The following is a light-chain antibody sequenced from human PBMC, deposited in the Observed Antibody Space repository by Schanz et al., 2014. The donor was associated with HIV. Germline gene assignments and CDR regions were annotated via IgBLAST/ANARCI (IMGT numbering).Light chain of an antibody. CDR3: QHYYSYPYT. V-gene: IGKV1-5*03. Sequence: DIQMTQSPSTLSASVGDRVTITCRASQSISSWLAWYQQKPGRAPKVLIYKASTLESGVPSTFRGSGSGTDFTLTISSLQPDDFATYYCQHYYSYPYTFGQGTKLEIK. J-gene: IGKJ2*01. CDR1: QSISSW. CDR2: KAS.